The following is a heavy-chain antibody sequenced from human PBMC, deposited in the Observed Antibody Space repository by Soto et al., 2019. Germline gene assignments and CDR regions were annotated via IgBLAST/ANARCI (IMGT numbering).Heavy chain of an antibody. D-gene: IGHD6-13*01. Sequence: QVQLVQSGAEVKKPGSSVKVSCKASGGTFSSYTISWVRQAPGQGLEWMGRIIPILGIANYAQKFQGRVTITADKSTSTAYMELSSLRSEDTAVYYCARALGIAAARRFDPWGQGTLVTVSS. J-gene: IGHJ5*02. V-gene: IGHV1-69*02. CDR3: ARALGIAAARRFDP. CDR2: IIPILGIA. CDR1: GGTFSSYT.